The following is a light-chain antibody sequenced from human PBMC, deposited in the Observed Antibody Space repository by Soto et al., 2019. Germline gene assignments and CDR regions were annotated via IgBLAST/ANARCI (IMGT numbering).Light chain of an antibody. V-gene: IGKV1-39*01. CDR2: VAS. CDR1: QSISNS. CDR3: QQTFSPPYT. J-gene: IGKJ2*01. Sequence: DIQMTQSLSSLSASVADTVTITCRASQSISNSLSWYQQKPGKAPKFLIYVASTLQRGVPSRFSGSGSVTDFTLTISSLQPEDVATYYCQQTFSPPYTFGQGTKLEI.